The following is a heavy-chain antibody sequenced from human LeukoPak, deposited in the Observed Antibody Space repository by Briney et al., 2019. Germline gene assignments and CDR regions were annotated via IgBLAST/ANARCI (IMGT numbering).Heavy chain of an antibody. CDR1: GYTFTAYY. D-gene: IGHD3-16*01. V-gene: IGHV1-2*02. J-gene: IGHJ4*02. Sequence: ASVKVSCKASGYTFTAYYIHWVRQAPGQGLEWMGWISPNSGDTNSAQKFQGRVTITRDTSISTAYMELSSLKSDDTAVYYCSRDVWGVGAPRLDYWGQGTLVTVSS. CDR2: ISPNSGDT. CDR3: SRDVWGVGAPRLDY.